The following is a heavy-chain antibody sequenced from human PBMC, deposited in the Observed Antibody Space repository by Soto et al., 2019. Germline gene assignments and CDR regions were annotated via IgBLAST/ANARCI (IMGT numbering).Heavy chain of an antibody. D-gene: IGHD6-13*01. Sequence: GGSLRLSCAASGFTFSSYAMHWVRQAPGKGLEWVAVISYDGSNKYYADSVKGRFTISRDNSKNTLYLQMNSLRAEDTAVYYCARDPGYSRTNWFDPWGQGTLVTVSS. V-gene: IGHV3-30-3*01. J-gene: IGHJ5*02. CDR2: ISYDGSNK. CDR1: GFTFSSYA. CDR3: ARDPGYSRTNWFDP.